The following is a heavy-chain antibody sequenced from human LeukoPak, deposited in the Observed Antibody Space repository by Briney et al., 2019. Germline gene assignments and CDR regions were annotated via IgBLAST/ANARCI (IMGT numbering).Heavy chain of an antibody. D-gene: IGHD3-10*01. J-gene: IGHJ4*02. Sequence: GESLKISCKASGYSFTSYWIGWVRQMPGKGLEWMGIIYPGDFDIRYSPSFQGHVTISADKSISTAYLQWSSLKASDTAMYYCARLLYLPQDSGSLDYWGQGTLVTVSS. CDR2: IYPGDFDI. V-gene: IGHV5-51*01. CDR3: ARLLYLPQDSGSLDY. CDR1: GYSFTSYW.